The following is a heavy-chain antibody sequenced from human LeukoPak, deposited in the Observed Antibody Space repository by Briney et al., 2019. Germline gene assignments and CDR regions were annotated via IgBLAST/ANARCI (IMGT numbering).Heavy chain of an antibody. CDR1: GFTFSCYA. J-gene: IGHJ4*02. V-gene: IGHV3-64D*06. D-gene: IGHD3-10*01. CDR2: ISSNGGST. Sequence: PGGSLRLSCSASGFTFSCYAMHWVRQAPGKGLEYVSAISSNGGSTYYADSVKGRFTISRDNSKNTLYLQMSSLRAEDTAVYYCVKESVTMVRGDPGDYWDQGTLVTVSS. CDR3: VKESVTMVRGDPGDY.